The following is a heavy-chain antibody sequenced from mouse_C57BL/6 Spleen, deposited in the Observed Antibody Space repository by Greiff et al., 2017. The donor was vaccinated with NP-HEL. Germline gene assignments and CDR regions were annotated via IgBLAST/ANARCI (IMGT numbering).Heavy chain of an antibody. D-gene: IGHD2-4*01. CDR1: GYTFTDYN. Sequence: QLQQSGPELVKPGASVKMSCKASGYTFTDYNMHWVKQSHGKSLEWIGYINPNNGGTSYNQKFKGKATLTVNKSSSTAYMELRSLTSEDSAVYYCARRPYDYDGGFAYWGQGTLVTVSA. V-gene: IGHV1-22*01. CDR2: INPNNGGT. J-gene: IGHJ3*01. CDR3: ARRPYDYDGGFAY.